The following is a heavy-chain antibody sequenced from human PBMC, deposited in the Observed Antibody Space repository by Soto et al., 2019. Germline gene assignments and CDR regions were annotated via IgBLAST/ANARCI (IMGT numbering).Heavy chain of an antibody. CDR3: ARRWGYYFDY. CDR2: IYYSGST. V-gene: IGHV4-59*01. CDR1: GGSISSYY. Sequence: QVQLQESGPGLVKPSETLSLTCTVSGGSISSYYWSWIRQPPGKGLEWIGYIYYSGSTNYNPSLTSRVTISVDTSKNQFSLKLSSVTAADTAVYYCARRWGYYFDYWGQGTLVTVSS. J-gene: IGHJ4*02. D-gene: IGHD1-26*01.